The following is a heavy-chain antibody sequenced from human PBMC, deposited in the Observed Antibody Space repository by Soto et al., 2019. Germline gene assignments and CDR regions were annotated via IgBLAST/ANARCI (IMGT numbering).Heavy chain of an antibody. CDR3: ARGVDAGVDY. CDR1: GYTFSSYD. Sequence: EASVKVSCKASGYTFSSYDINWVRQAAGQGLEWMGWMSPNSGDTGYAPNFQARVTMTRDTSISTAYMELSSLTSEDTAMYYCARGVDAGVDYWGQGTLVTVSS. D-gene: IGHD1-26*01. J-gene: IGHJ4*02. V-gene: IGHV1-8*01. CDR2: MSPNSGDT.